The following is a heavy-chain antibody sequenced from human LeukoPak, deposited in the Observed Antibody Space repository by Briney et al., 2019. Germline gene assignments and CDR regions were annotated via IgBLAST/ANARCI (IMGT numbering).Heavy chain of an antibody. Sequence: GGSLRLSCAASGFTFSSYSMNWVRQAPGKGLEWVSSISSSSSYIYYADSVKGRFTISRDNAKNSLYLQMNSLGTEDTALYYCAKDGKTYYYYYMDVWGKGTTVTVSS. CDR3: AKDGKTYYYYYMDV. J-gene: IGHJ6*03. CDR1: GFTFSSYS. V-gene: IGHV3-21*04. CDR2: ISSSSSYI. D-gene: IGHD1-26*01.